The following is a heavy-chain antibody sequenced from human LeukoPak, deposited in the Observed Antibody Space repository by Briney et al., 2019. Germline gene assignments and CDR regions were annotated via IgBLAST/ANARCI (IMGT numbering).Heavy chain of an antibody. Sequence: PGGSLRLSCAASGFTFSSYAMSWVRQAPGKGLEWVSAISGSGGSTYYADSVKGRFTISRDNSKNTLYLQMNSLRAEDTAVYYCANLAGGDYYDSSGYYYFDYWGQGTLVTVSS. CDR2: ISGSGGST. J-gene: IGHJ4*02. CDR3: ANLAGGDYYDSSGYYYFDY. D-gene: IGHD3-22*01. CDR1: GFTFSSYA. V-gene: IGHV3-23*01.